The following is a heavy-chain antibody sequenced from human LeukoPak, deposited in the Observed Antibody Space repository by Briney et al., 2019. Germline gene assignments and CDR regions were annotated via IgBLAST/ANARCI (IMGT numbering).Heavy chain of an antibody. V-gene: IGHV3-30*04. CDR1: GFTFSSYA. D-gene: IGHD2-2*01. J-gene: IGHJ4*02. CDR2: ISYDGSNK. CDR3: ARDVGELGYCSSTSCYPGY. Sequence: PGGSLRLSCAASGFTFSSYAMHWVRQAPGKGLEWVAVISYDGSNKYYADSVKGRFTISRDNSKNTLYLQMNSLRAEDTAVYYCARDVGELGYCSSTSCYPGYWGQGTLVTVSS.